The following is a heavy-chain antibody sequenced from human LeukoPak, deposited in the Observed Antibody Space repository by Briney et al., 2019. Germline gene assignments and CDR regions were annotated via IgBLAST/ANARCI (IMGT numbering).Heavy chain of an antibody. Sequence: SETLSPTCTVSGGSISSGSYYWSWIRQPPGKGLEWIGYIYYSGSTNYNPSLKSRVTISVDTSKNQFSLKLSSVTAADTAVYYCARGAYYDSSGPYYYYYYYMDVWGKGTTVTISS. CDR3: ARGAYYDSSGPYYYYYYYMDV. J-gene: IGHJ6*03. V-gene: IGHV4-61*01. CDR2: IYYSGST. CDR1: GGSISSGSYY. D-gene: IGHD3-22*01.